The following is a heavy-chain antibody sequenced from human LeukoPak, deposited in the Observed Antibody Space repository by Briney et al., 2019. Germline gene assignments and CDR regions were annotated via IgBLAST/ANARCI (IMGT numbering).Heavy chain of an antibody. J-gene: IGHJ4*02. CDR2: ISYDGSNK. V-gene: IGHV3-30-3*01. CDR1: GFTFSSYA. D-gene: IGHD1-26*01. CDR3: ARDRVGATDYFDY. Sequence: GGSLRLSCAASGFTFSSYAMHWVRQAPGKGLEWVAVISYDGSNKYYADSVKGRFTISRDNSKNTLYLQMNSMRAEDTAVYYCARDRVGATDYFDYWGQGTLVTVSS.